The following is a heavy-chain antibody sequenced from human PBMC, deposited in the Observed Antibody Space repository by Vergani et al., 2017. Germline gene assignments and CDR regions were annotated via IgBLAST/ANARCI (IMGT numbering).Heavy chain of an antibody. CDR1: GGSFSSSSYY. CDR3: ARRRGYSGYDQYYFDY. V-gene: IGHV4-39*01. D-gene: IGHD5-12*01. Sequence: QLQLQESGPGLVKPSETLSLTCIVTGGSFSSSSYYWSWIRQPPGKGLGWIGSISYSGSTYYNPSLKSRVTISVEMSKKQFSLKLSAVTAADTAVYYCARRRGYSGYDQYYFDYWGQGTLVTVSS. CDR2: ISYSGST. J-gene: IGHJ4*02.